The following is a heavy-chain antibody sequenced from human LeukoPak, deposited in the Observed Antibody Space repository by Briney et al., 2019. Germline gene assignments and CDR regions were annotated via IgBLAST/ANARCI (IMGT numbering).Heavy chain of an antibody. CDR1: GFTFSSYA. V-gene: IGHV3-30-3*01. Sequence: PGGSLRLSCAASGFTFSSYAMHWVRQAPGKGLEWVAVISYDGSNKYYADSVKGRFTTSRDNSKNTLYLQMNSLRAEDTAVYYCAGYCSGGSCYSTYYYYGMDVRGQGTTVTVSS. CDR2: ISYDGSNK. D-gene: IGHD2-15*01. J-gene: IGHJ6*02. CDR3: AGYCSGGSCYSTYYYYGMDV.